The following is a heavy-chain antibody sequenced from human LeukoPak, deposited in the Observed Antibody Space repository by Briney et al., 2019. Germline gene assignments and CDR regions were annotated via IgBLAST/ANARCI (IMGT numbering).Heavy chain of an antibody. CDR3: AEVEDFDWLNAFDF. D-gene: IGHD3-9*01. V-gene: IGHV3-23*01. Sequence: PGGSLRLFCAASGFTFSSYAMSWARQAPGRGLEWVSAFSGSGGSTYYADYVKGRFTITRENSNNTLYLQMNSLRAEDTAVYYCAEVEDFDWLNAFDFWGQGTMVTVSS. J-gene: IGHJ3*01. CDR2: FSGSGGST. CDR1: GFTFSSYA.